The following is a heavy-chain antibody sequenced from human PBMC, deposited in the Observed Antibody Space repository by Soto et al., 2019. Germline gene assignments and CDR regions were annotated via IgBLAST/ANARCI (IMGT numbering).Heavy chain of an antibody. J-gene: IGHJ5*01. CDR2: IYSSGDT. V-gene: IGHV4-31*03. D-gene: IGHD7-27*01. Sequence: QVQLQESGPGLVRPSQTLSLTCTVSGGSVTSGGYYWSWIRHCPGKGLEWIGYIYSSGDTNYNPSLNSRVAMSVDMSKNQFSLQLTSVTVADTAIYYCPRDWGSPVTHGYDSWGQGILVTVSS. CDR1: GGSVTSGGYY. CDR3: PRDWGSPVTHGYDS.